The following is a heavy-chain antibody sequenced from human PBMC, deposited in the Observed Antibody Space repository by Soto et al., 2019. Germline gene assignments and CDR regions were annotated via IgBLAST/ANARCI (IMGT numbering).Heavy chain of an antibody. J-gene: IGHJ6*03. D-gene: IGHD5-12*01. V-gene: IGHV3-21*01. Sequence: WGSLRLSCAASGFTFSSYSMNWVRQAPGKGLEWVSSISSSSSYIYYADSVKGRFTISRDNAKNSLYLQMNSLRAEDTAVYYCARVYSGYDYFRDYHYYYMDVWGKGTTVTVSS. CDR2: ISSSSSYI. CDR1: GFTFSSYS. CDR3: ARVYSGYDYFRDYHYYYMDV.